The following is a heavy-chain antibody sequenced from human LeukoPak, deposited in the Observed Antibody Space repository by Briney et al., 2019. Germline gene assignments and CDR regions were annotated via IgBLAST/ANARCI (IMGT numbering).Heavy chain of an antibody. CDR1: GFTFSSYG. CDR2: ISYDGSNK. J-gene: IGHJ4*02. V-gene: IGHV3-30*03. D-gene: IGHD1-26*01. Sequence: PGRSLRLSCAASGFTFSSYGMHWVRQAPGKGLEWVAVISYDGSNKYYADSVKGRFTISRDNSKNTLYLQMNSLRAEDTAVYYCATDSGYWGQGTLVTVSS. CDR3: ATDSGY.